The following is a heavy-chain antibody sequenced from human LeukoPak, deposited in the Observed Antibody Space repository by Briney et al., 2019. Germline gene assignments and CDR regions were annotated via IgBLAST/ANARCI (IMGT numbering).Heavy chain of an antibody. CDR1: GFTFSSYA. CDR2: ISYDGSNK. J-gene: IGHJ3*02. D-gene: IGHD5-24*01. CDR3: ARDLRDGYNYDAFDI. V-gene: IGHV3-30-3*01. Sequence: PGGSLRLSCAASGFTFSSYAMHWVRQAPGKGLEWVAVISYDGSNKYYADSVKGRFTISRDNSKNTLYLQMNSLRAEDTAVYYCARDLRDGYNYDAFDIWGQGTMVTVSS.